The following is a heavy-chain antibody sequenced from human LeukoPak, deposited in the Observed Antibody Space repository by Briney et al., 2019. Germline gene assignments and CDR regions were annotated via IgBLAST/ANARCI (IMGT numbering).Heavy chain of an antibody. J-gene: IGHJ4*02. V-gene: IGHV4-39*01. CDR3: ASQLSIAAAGTFDY. CDR2: IYDSGST. D-gene: IGHD6-13*01. Sequence: SETLSLTCTVSGGSIRSSYYYWGWIRQPPGKGLEWIGSIYDSGSTYYNPSLKSRVTISVDTSKNQFSLKLNSVTAADTAVYYCASQLSIAAAGTFDYWGQGTLVTVSS. CDR1: GGSIRSSYYY.